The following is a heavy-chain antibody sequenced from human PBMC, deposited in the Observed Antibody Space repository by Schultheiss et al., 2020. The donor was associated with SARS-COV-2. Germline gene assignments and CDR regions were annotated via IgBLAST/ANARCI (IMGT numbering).Heavy chain of an antibody. CDR1: GFTFSDHY. D-gene: IGHD4-11*01. Sequence: GGSLRLSCAASGFTFSDHYMDWVRQAPGKGLEWVGRTRNKANSYATAYAASVKGRFTISRDDSKNTAYLQMNSLKTEDTAVYYCTSTVTTKEFDYWGQGTLVTVSS. V-gene: IGHV3-72*01. J-gene: IGHJ4*02. CDR3: TSTVTTKEFDY. CDR2: TRNKANSYAT.